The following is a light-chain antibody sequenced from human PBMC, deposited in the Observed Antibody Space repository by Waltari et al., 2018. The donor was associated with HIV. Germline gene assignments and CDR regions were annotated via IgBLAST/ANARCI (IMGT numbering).Light chain of an antibody. Sequence: IQLTQSPSFLSASVGDRVRITCRATQAVGSYLAWYQKKPGKAPNLLIYAVSVLQSGVPSRFSGSGSGTEVTLTSSGLQPEDLATYDCQQLKTDPVTFGGGTKVDSK. J-gene: IGKJ4*01. CDR2: AVS. V-gene: IGKV1-9*01. CDR3: QQLKTDPVT. CDR1: QAVGSY.